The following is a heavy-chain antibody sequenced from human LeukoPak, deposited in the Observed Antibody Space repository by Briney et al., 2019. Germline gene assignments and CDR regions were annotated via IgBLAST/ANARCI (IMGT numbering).Heavy chain of an antibody. CDR3: ATDRRVEQWLVRGWFDP. D-gene: IGHD6-19*01. J-gene: IGHJ5*02. Sequence: VASVKVSCKVSGYTLTELSMHWVRQAPGKGLEWMGGFDPEDGETIYEQKFQGRVTMTEDTSTDTAYMELSSLRSEDTAVYYCATDRRVEQWLVRGWFDPWGQGTLVTVSS. CDR2: FDPEDGET. V-gene: IGHV1-24*01. CDR1: GYTLTELS.